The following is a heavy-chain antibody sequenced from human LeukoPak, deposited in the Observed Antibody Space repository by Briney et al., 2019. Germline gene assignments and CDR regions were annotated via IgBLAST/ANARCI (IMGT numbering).Heavy chain of an antibody. Sequence: SETLSLTCSVSGGSMNTHYWNWIRQPAGEGLEWIGRIYTSGSTNHNPSLKSRVIMSLDTSKSQFSLSPGSVTAADTAVYYCARDNNGLYFGVRGFDIWGQGKMVIVSS. CDR3: ARDNNGLYFGVRGFDI. V-gene: IGHV4-4*07. CDR1: GGSMNTHY. CDR2: IYTSGST. J-gene: IGHJ3*02. D-gene: IGHD3-3*01.